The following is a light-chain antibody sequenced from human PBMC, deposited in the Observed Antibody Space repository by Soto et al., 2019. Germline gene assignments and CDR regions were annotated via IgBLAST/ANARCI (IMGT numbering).Light chain of an antibody. CDR1: SSNIGAGYD. J-gene: IGLJ3*02. CDR2: GNI. V-gene: IGLV1-40*01. Sequence: QSVLTQPPSVSGAPGQRVTMSCTGSSSNIGAGYDVQWFQQLPGTAPRLLIYGNINRLSGVPARFSGSKSGTSASLAITGLQAEDEADYYGQSYDISLSAWVFGGGTKLTVL. CDR3: QSYDISLSAWV.